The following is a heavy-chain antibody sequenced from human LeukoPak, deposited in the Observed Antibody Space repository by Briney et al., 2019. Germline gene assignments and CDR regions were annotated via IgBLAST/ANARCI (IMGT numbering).Heavy chain of an antibody. J-gene: IGHJ6*03. CDR1: GGSISSYY. CDR3: ARGAKLYYSSYRAA. V-gene: IGHV4-59*01. Sequence: SETLSLTCTVSGGSISSYYWSWIRQPPGKGLEWIGYIYYSGSTNYNPSLKSRVTISVDSSKNQFSLKLSSVTAADTAVYYCARGAKLYYSSYRAAWGKGTPVTVS. D-gene: IGHD1-26*01. CDR2: IYYSGST.